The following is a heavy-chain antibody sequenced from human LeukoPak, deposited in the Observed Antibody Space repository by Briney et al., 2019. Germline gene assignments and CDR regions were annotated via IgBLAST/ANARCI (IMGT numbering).Heavy chain of an antibody. V-gene: IGHV4-4*07. D-gene: IGHD4-17*01. CDR2: IYTSGST. Sequence: SETLSLTCTVSGGSISSYYWSWIRQPAGKGLEWIGRIYTSGSTNYNPSLKSRVTVSVDTSKNQFSLKLSSVTAADTAVYYCARDNGDYVSDFFDYWGQGTLVTVSS. J-gene: IGHJ4*02. CDR3: ARDNGDYVSDFFDY. CDR1: GGSISSYY.